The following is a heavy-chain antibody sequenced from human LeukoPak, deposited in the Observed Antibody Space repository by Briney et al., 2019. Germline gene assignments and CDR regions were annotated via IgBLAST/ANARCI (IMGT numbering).Heavy chain of an antibody. J-gene: IGHJ4*02. CDR1: GFTFSNAW. CDR3: TTDLEAYIVVVPAAH. V-gene: IGHV3-15*01. CDR2: IKSKTDGGTT. Sequence: GGSLRLSCAASGFTFSNAWMSWVRQAPGKGLEWVGRIKSKTDGGTTDYAAPVEGRFTISRDDSKNTLYLQMNSLKTEDTAVYYCTTDLEAYIVVVPAAHWGQGTLVTVSS. D-gene: IGHD2-2*01.